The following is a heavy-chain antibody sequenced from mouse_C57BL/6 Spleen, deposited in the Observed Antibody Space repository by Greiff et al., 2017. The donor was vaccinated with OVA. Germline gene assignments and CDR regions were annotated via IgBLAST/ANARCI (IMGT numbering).Heavy chain of an antibody. CDR2: IDPSDSYT. J-gene: IGHJ3*01. V-gene: IGHV1-50*01. CDR3: TSKLWDVFAC. CDR1: GYTFTSYW. Sequence: QVQLQQPGAELVKPGASVKLSCKASGYTFTSYWMQWVKQRPGPGLEWIGEIDPSDSYTNYNQKFKGKATLTVDTSSSTAYMQLSSLTSEDSAVYYCTSKLWDVFACWGQGTLVTVSA. D-gene: IGHD4-1*01.